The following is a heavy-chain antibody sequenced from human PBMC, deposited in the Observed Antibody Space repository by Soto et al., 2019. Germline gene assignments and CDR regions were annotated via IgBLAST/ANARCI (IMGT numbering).Heavy chain of an antibody. Sequence: ASVKVSCKAPGYTFTSYDINWVRQATGQGLEWMGWMNPNSGNTGYAQKFQGRVTMTRNTSISTAYMELSSLRSEDTAVYYCARGGRVEYSSSSDAFDIWGQGTMVTV. V-gene: IGHV1-8*01. CDR3: ARGGRVEYSSSSDAFDI. CDR1: GYTFTSYD. J-gene: IGHJ3*02. D-gene: IGHD6-6*01. CDR2: MNPNSGNT.